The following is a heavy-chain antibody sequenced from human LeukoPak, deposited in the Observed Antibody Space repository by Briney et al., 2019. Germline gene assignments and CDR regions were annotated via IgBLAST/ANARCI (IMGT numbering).Heavy chain of an antibody. D-gene: IGHD6-13*01. V-gene: IGHV3-33*01. CDR3: ARVDSSSWYMVDY. Sequence: QPGRSLRLSCAASGFTFSSYGMHWVRQAPGKGLEWVAVIWYDGSNKYYADSVKGRFTISRDNSKNTLYLQMNSLRAEDTAVYYCARVDSSSWYMVDYWGQGTLVTVSS. CDR1: GFTFSSYG. J-gene: IGHJ4*02. CDR2: IWYDGSNK.